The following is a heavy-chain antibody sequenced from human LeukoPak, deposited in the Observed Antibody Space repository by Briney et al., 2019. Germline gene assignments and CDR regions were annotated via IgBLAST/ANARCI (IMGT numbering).Heavy chain of an antibody. J-gene: IGHJ3*02. CDR2: IYPGDSDT. D-gene: IGHD3-3*01. CDR1: GYSFTSYW. CDR3: ASSRITIFGVVIVGAFDI. V-gene: IGHV5-51*01. Sequence: GESLKISSKGSGYSFTSYWIGWVRQMPGKGLEWMGIIYPGDSDTRYSPSFQGQVTISADKSISTAYLQWGSLKASDTAMYYCASSRITIFGVVIVGAFDIWGQGTMVTVSS.